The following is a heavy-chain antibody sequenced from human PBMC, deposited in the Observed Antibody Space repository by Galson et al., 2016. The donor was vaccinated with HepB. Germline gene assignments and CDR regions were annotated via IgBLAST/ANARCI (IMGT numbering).Heavy chain of an antibody. D-gene: IGHD3-16*01. J-gene: IGHJ4*02. CDR1: GFTFSNYA. V-gene: IGHV3-23*01. Sequence: SLRLSCAASGFTFSNYAMTWVRQAPGKGLEWVSSIDEGDGSTYYAASVRGRFSISRDNSKNTLYLQMNRLRAEDTAVYFCEKDRLRGGENTWGQGTLVTVSS. CDR2: IDEGDGST. CDR3: EKDRLRGGENT.